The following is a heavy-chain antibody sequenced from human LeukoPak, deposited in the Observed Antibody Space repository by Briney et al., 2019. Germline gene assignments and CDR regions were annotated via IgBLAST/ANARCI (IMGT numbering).Heavy chain of an antibody. V-gene: IGHV1-8*01. CDR1: GYTFTSFD. Sequence: ASVKVSCKASGYTFTSFDINWVRQATGQGLEWMGWMNPNSGSTGYAQKFQGRVTMTRNTSISTAYMELSSLRSEDTAVYFCARARTTVVTLVRALYGMDVWGQGTTVTVSS. CDR3: ARARTTVVTLVRALYGMDV. J-gene: IGHJ6*02. D-gene: IGHD4-23*01. CDR2: MNPNSGST.